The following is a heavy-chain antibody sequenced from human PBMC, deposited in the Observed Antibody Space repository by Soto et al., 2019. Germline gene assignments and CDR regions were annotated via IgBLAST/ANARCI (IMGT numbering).Heavy chain of an antibody. V-gene: IGHV3-66*01. CDR3: ARDSNDYGDYYY. D-gene: IGHD4-17*01. Sequence: EVQLVESGGGLVQPGGSLRLSCAASGFTVSSNYMSWVRQAPGKGLEWVSVIYSGGSTYYADSVKGRFTISRDNSKNTLYLHMNSLRAEDTAAYYCARDSNDYGDYYYWGQGTLVTVSS. CDR2: IYSGGST. CDR1: GFTVSSNY. J-gene: IGHJ4*02.